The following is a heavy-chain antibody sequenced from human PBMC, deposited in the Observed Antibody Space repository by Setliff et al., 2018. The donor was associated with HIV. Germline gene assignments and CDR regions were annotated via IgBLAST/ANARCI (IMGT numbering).Heavy chain of an antibody. J-gene: IGHJ3*01. CDR3: ARVQSAYTSYDAFDF. CDR1: GFTFADYT. CDR2: INWDGSTT. Sequence: SCAASGFTFADYTIHWVRQAPGKGLEWVSLINWDGSTTYYADSVKGRLTVTRDNNKNSLFLQMNSLRTEDTALYYCARVQSAYTSYDAFDFWGQGTMVTVSS. D-gene: IGHD2-21*01. V-gene: IGHV3-43*01.